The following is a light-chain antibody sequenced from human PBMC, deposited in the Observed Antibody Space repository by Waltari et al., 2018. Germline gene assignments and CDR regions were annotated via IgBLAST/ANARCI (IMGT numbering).Light chain of an antibody. J-gene: IGKJ4*01. V-gene: IGKV1-39*01. CDR2: AAS. CDR3: QQSYSTPRLT. CDR1: QSISSY. Sequence: DIQMTQSPSSLSASVGDRVTITCRASQSISSYLNWYQQKPGKAPKLLIYAASSLQIGVPSRFSGSGSGTDFTLTISSLQPEDFATYYCQQSYSTPRLTFGGGTKVEIK.